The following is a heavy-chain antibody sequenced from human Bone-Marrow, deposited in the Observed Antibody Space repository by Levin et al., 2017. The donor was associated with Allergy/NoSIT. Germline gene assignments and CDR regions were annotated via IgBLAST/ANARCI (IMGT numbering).Heavy chain of an antibody. Sequence: GGSLRLSCAASGFSFSNAWMSWVRQAPGKGLEWVGRIKSKTDGGTTDYAAPVKGRFTISRDDSKDTLYLQMSSLKTEDTAVYYCTATTDFYSYYYGVDVWGQGTTVTVSS. V-gene: IGHV3-15*07. J-gene: IGHJ6*02. D-gene: IGHD1-1*01. CDR1: GFSFSNAW. CDR3: TATTDFYSYYYGVDV. CDR2: IKSKTDGGTT.